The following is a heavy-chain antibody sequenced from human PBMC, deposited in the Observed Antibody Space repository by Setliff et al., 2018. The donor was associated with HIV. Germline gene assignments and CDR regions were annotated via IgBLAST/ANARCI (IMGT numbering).Heavy chain of an antibody. D-gene: IGHD1-26*01. V-gene: IGHV1-69*13. CDR3: ARGGGGGTTSLVGLDY. CDR1: GGTFSSYA. CDR2: IIPIFGTA. Sequence: SVKVSCKASGGTFSSYAISWVRQAPGQGLEWMGGIIPIFGTANYAQKFQGRVTITADESTSTAYMELSSRRSEDTAVFYCARGGGGGTTSLVGLDYWGQGTLVTVSS. J-gene: IGHJ4*02.